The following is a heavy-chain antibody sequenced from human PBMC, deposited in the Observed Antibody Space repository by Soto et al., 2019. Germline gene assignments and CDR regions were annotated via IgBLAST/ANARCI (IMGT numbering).Heavy chain of an antibody. J-gene: IGHJ4*02. CDR2: ISWNSGSI. CDR3: AKSPSLGYCSGGSCSPFDY. D-gene: IGHD2-15*01. Sequence: EVQLVESGGGLVQPGRSLRLSCAASGFTFDDYAMHWVRQAPGKGLEWVSGISWNSGSIGYADSVKGRFTISRDNAKNSMYLQMNSLRAEDTALYYCAKSPSLGYCSGGSCSPFDYWGQGTLVTVSS. CDR1: GFTFDDYA. V-gene: IGHV3-9*01.